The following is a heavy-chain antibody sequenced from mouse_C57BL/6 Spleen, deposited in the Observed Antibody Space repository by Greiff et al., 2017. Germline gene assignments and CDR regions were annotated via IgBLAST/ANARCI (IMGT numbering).Heavy chain of an antibody. CDR3: ARSRGYYGYFDV. Sequence: QVQLQQPGTELVKPGASVKLSCKASGYTFTSYWMHWVKQRPGQGLEWIGNINPSIGGTNYNEKFKSKATLTVDKSSSTAYMQLSSLTSEDSAVYYCARSRGYYGYFDVWGTGTTVTVSS. CDR2: INPSIGGT. V-gene: IGHV1-53*01. D-gene: IGHD2-2*01. CDR1: GYTFTSYW. J-gene: IGHJ1*03.